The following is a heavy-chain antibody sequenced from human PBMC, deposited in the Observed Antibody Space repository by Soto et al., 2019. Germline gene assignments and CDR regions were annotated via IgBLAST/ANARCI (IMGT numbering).Heavy chain of an antibody. CDR2: IKQDGSEK. V-gene: IGHV3-7*01. J-gene: IGHJ4*02. CDR1: GFTFSNYL. Sequence: EVQLMESGGGLVQPGGSLRLSCAASGFTFSNYLMSWVRQAPGKGLEWVANIKQDGSEKYYVASVNGRLTISRDNAKNSLYLQMNSLRADDTAVYYCAREKRANGYFDYWGQGTLVTVSS. CDR3: AREKRANGYFDY. D-gene: IGHD6-25*01.